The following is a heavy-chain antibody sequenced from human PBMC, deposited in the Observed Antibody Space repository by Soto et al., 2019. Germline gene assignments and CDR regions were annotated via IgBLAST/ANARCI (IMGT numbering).Heavy chain of an antibody. CDR1: GGSVSGADYY. Sequence: PSETLSLTCTVSGGSVSGADYYWNWIRQPPGKGLEWIGYIYYSGTTNYSPSLKSRVTISSDTSKNQFSLKMSSVTAADTAVYYCATMFRNALYRWFDPWGHGTLVTVSS. J-gene: IGHJ5*02. CDR3: ATMFRNALYRWFDP. V-gene: IGHV4-61*08. D-gene: IGHD1-1*01. CDR2: IYYSGTT.